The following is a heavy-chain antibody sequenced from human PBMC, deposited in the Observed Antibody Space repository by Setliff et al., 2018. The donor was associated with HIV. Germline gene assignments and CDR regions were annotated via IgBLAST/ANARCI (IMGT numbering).Heavy chain of an antibody. Sequence: PGGSLRLSCAASGFTFSPYWMHWVRQAPGKGLVWVSRINSDGTSTTYADSVKGRCTTSRDNSKNMFYLQMHNVRSEDTGFYYCARDEFPYARDVWGPGTLVTVSS. V-gene: IGHV3-74*03. D-gene: IGHD2-8*01. CDR3: ARDEFPYARDV. CDR2: INSDGTST. CDR1: GFTFSPYW. J-gene: IGHJ4*02.